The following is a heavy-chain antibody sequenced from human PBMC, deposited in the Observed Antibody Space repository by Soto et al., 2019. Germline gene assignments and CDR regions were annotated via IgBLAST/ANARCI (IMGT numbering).Heavy chain of an antibody. Sequence: VSVKVSCKASGYTFTSYAMHWVRQAPGQRLEWMGWINAGNGNTKYSQKFQGRVTITRDTSASTAYMELSSLRSEDTAVYYCARGPRGDYDWFDPWGQGTLVTVSS. CDR2: INAGNGNT. CDR3: ARGPRGDYDWFDP. V-gene: IGHV1-3*01. D-gene: IGHD4-17*01. J-gene: IGHJ5*02. CDR1: GYTFTSYA.